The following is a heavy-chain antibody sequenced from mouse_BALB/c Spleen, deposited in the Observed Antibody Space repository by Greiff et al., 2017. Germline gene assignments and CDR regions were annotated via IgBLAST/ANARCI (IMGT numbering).Heavy chain of an antibody. D-gene: IGHD2-3*01. J-gene: IGHJ3*01. V-gene: IGHV2-2*02. CDR2: IWSGGST. CDR1: GFSLTSYG. CDR3: ARNDGVWFAY. Sequence: QVQLQQSGPGLVQPSQSLSITCTVSGFSLTSYGVHWVRQSPGKGLEWLGVIWSGGSTDYNAAFISRLSISKDNSKSQVFFKMNSLQANDTAIYYCARNDGVWFAYWGQGTLVTVSA.